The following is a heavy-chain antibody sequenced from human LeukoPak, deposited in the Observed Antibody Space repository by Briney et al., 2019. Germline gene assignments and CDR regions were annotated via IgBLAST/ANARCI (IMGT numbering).Heavy chain of an antibody. CDR3: ARGVYLTPYSSGWYFDY. Sequence: SETLSLTCAVYGGSFSGYYWSWIRHPPRKGLGWVGEINHSGITNYNPSLKSRVTISVDTSKNQFSLKLSSVTAADAAVYYCARGVYLTPYSSGWYFDYGGQGTLVTVSS. V-gene: IGHV4-34*01. CDR1: GGSFSGYY. J-gene: IGHJ4*02. CDR2: INHSGIT. D-gene: IGHD6-19*01.